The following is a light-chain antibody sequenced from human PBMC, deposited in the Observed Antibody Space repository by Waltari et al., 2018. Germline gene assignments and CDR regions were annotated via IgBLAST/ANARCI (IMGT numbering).Light chain of an antibody. J-gene: IGLJ3*02. Sequence: WYQQHPGKVPKLMIYDVNNRPSGVSHRFFGSKSGNTASLTISGLQPEDEADYYCASYTSSGALMFGGGTKVTVL. CDR3: ASYTSSGALM. V-gene: IGLV2-14*03. CDR2: DVN.